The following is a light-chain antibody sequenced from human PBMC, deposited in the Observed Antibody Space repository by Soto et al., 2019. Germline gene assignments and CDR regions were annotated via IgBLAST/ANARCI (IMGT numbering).Light chain of an antibody. V-gene: IGLV2-23*01. Sequence: QSVLTQPASVSGSPGQSITISCTGTSSDVGGYKLVSWYQQHPGKAPKLMIYEGSKRPSGVSNRFSGSKSGNTASLTISGLQAEDEADYYCCSYSGSSTYVFGTGTKLTVL. CDR1: SSDVGGYKL. J-gene: IGLJ1*01. CDR2: EGS. CDR3: CSYSGSSTYV.